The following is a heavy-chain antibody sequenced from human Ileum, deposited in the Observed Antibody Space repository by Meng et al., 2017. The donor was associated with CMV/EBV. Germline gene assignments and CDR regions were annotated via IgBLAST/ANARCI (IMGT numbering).Heavy chain of an antibody. Sequence: GSLKISCAASGFTFSSYGMHWVRQAPGKGLEWVAFIRYDGSNKYYADSVKGRFTISRDNSKNTLYLQMNNLRAEDTAVYYCAKDLDYYGSGSYAFDIWGQGTMVTVSS. J-gene: IGHJ3*02. D-gene: IGHD3-10*01. V-gene: IGHV3-30*02. CDR3: AKDLDYYGSGSYAFDI. CDR1: GFTFSSYG. CDR2: IRYDGSNK.